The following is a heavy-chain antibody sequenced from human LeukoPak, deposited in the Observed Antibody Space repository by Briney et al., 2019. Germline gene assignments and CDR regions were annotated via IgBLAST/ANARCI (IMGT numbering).Heavy chain of an antibody. V-gene: IGHV4-30-2*01. CDR3: ASTSGWYPTTYYFDY. CDR1: GGSISSGGYY. Sequence: SSETLSLTCTVSGGSISSGGYYWSWIRQPPGKGLEWIGYIYHSGSTNYNPTLKSRVTISVDTSKNQFSLKLSSVTAADTAVYYCASTSGWYPTTYYFDYWGQGTLVTVSS. D-gene: IGHD6-19*01. J-gene: IGHJ4*02. CDR2: IYHSGST.